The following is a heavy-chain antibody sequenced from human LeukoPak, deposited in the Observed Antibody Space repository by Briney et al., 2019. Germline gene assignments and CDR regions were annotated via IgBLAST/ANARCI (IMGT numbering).Heavy chain of an antibody. Sequence: GGSLRLSCAASGFTFSSYGMHWVRQAPGKGLEWVAFIRYDGSNKYYADSVKGRFTISRDNSKNTLYLQMNSLRAEDTAVYYCRAVFGQTAMLDYWGQGTLVTVSS. D-gene: IGHD5-18*01. CDR3: RAVFGQTAMLDY. CDR2: IRYDGSNK. J-gene: IGHJ4*02. V-gene: IGHV3-30*02. CDR1: GFTFSSYG.